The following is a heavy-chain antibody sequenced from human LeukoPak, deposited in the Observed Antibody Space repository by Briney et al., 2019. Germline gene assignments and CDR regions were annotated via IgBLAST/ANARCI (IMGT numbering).Heavy chain of an antibody. CDR2: IYSGGST. CDR1: GFTVSSNY. V-gene: IGHV3-53*01. D-gene: IGHD5-18*01. CDR3: ARDATIGYSYGYYFDY. Sequence: GGSLRLFCAASGFTVSSNYMSWVRQAPGKGLEWVSVIYSGGSTYYADSVKGRFTISRDNSKNTLYLQMNSLRAEDTAVYYCARDATIGYSYGYYFDYWGQGTLVTVSS. J-gene: IGHJ4*02.